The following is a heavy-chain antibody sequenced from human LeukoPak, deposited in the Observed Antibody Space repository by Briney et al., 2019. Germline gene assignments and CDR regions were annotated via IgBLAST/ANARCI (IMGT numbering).Heavy chain of an antibody. D-gene: IGHD6-19*01. J-gene: IGHJ4*02. V-gene: IGHV4-4*07. CDR1: GGSISSYY. Sequence: PSETLSLTCTVSGGSISSYYWSWIRQPAGKGLEWIGRIYTSRYSNYNPSLKSRVTMSVDTSKNQFSLKLSSVTAADTAVYYCARAGLDSSGWLRFGYWGQGTLVTVSS. CDR3: ARAGLDSSGWLRFGY. CDR2: IYTSRYS.